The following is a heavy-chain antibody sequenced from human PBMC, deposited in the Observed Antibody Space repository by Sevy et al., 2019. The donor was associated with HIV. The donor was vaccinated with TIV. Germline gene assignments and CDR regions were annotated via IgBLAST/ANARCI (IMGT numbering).Heavy chain of an antibody. V-gene: IGHV3-23*01. J-gene: IGHJ5*02. CDR3: AKDRPGNRGRSYFDP. CDR2: VSGSGDDT. CDR1: GFTFSGYG. Sequence: GGSLRLSCAASGFTFSGYGMHWVRQPPEKGLEWVSAVSGSGDDTYYADSVKGRFTISRDNSKNTVDLQMNRLRREDTAIYYCAKDRPGNRGRSYFDPWGQGTLVTVSS. D-gene: IGHD3-10*01.